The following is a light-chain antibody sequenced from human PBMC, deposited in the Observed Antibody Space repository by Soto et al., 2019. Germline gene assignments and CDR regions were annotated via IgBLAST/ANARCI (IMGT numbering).Light chain of an antibody. J-gene: IGKJ1*01. V-gene: IGKV1-5*01. Sequence: DIHMTQSPSTLSASVGDRVTITCRASQSISSWLAWYQQKPGKAPKLLIYDASSLESGVPSRFSGSGSGTEFTLTISSLQPDDFATYYCQQYNSYSWTVGQGTKVDIK. CDR2: DAS. CDR1: QSISSW. CDR3: QQYNSYSWT.